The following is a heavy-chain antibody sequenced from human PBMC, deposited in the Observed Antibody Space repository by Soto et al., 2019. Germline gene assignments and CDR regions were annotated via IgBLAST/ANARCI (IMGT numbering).Heavy chain of an antibody. Sequence: GSLRLSCAGSGLTFRNDWLSWVRQAPGKGLEWVANINQDGSERYYVDSVKGRFTISRDNSKNTLYLQMNSLRAEDTAVYYCARDGQWLVLKYYFDYWGQGTLVTVSS. D-gene: IGHD6-19*01. CDR3: ARDGQWLVLKYYFDY. CDR1: GLTFRNDW. J-gene: IGHJ4*02. V-gene: IGHV3-7*01. CDR2: INQDGSER.